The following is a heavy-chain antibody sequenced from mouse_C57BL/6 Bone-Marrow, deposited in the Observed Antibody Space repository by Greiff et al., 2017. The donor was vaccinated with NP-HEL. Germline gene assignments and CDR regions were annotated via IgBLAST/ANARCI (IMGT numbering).Heavy chain of an antibody. CDR3: ARRGCAY. J-gene: IGHJ3*01. CDR2: IWSGGST. CDR1: GFSLTSYG. V-gene: IGHV2-2*01. Sequence: QVQLKESGPGLVQPSQSLSITCTVSGFSLTSYGVHWVRQSPGKGLEWLGVIWSGGSTDYNAAFISRLSISKDNSKSQVFFKMNILQADDTAIYYCARRGCAYWGQGTLVTVSA.